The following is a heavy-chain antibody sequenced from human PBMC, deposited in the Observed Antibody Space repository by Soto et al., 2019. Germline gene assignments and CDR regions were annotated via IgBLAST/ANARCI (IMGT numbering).Heavy chain of an antibody. CDR3: ARGSTSGSYYVAFDI. J-gene: IGHJ3*02. V-gene: IGHV4-31*03. Sequence: SETLSLTCTVSGGSISSGGYYWSWIRQHPGKGLEWIGYIYYSGSTYYNPSLKSRVTISVDTSKNQFSLKLSSVTAADTAVYYCARGSTSGSYYVAFDIWGQGTMVTVSS. CDR2: IYYSGST. CDR1: GGSISSGGYY. D-gene: IGHD1-26*01.